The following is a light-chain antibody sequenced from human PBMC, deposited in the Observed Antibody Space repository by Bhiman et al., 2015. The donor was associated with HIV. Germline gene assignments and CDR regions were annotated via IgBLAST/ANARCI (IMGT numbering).Light chain of an antibody. V-gene: IGLV1-44*01. Sequence: QSVLTQPPSASGTPGQRVTISCSGSSSNIGSNTVNWYQQFPGTAPKLLIYRNNQRPSGVPDRFSGSKSGTSASLAISGLQAEDEADYHCAVWDDSSLVFGGGTKLTVL. CDR2: RNN. J-gene: IGLJ3*02. CDR1: SSNIGSNT. CDR3: AVWDDSSLV.